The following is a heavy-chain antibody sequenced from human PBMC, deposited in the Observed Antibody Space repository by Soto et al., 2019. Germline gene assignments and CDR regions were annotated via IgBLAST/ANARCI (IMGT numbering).Heavy chain of an antibody. D-gene: IGHD3-22*01. V-gene: IGHV3-7*01. J-gene: IGHJ6*02. CDR1: GFMFGTYW. CDR2: IKHDGNEK. CDR3: VRATLSWGHYYFRGLDV. Sequence: GGSLRLSCAATGFMFGTYWMSWVRQAPGKGLEWVANIKHDGNEKYYADSVKGRFAVSRDNVKNFLHLQMSSLRGDDTGVYFCVRATLSWGHYYFRGLDVWGQGTTVTVSS.